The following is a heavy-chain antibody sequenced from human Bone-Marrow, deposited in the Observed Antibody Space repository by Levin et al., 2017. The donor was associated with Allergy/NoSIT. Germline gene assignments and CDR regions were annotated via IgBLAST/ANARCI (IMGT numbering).Heavy chain of an antibody. CDR1: GFTFSNYW. CDR3: VRDAVGPAPWDS. V-gene: IGHV3-74*01. Sequence: GESLKISCAASGFTFSNYWMNWVRQAPGKGLVWVSHINVDGSDTGYADSVKGRFTISRDNAKNTLYLQMNSLRAEDSAVYYCVRDAVGPAPWDSWGQGTLVTVSS. CDR2: INVDGSDT. D-gene: IGHD1-26*01. J-gene: IGHJ4*02.